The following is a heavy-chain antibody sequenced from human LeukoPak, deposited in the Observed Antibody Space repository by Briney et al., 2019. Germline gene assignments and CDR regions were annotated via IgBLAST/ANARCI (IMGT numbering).Heavy chain of an antibody. V-gene: IGHV3-74*01. CDR3: ARDTPGVSSPSPT. D-gene: IGHD3-16*01. CDR2: INSDGSST. J-gene: IGHJ5*02. Sequence: GGSLRLSCAASGFTFSSYWMHWVRQGPGKGLVWVSRINSDGSSTTYADSVKGRFTISRDNAKNTLYLQMNSLRAEDTAVYYCARDTPGVSSPSPTWGQGTLVTVSS. CDR1: GFTFSSYW.